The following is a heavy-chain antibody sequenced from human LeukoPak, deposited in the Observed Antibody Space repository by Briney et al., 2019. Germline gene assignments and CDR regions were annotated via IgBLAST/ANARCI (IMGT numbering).Heavy chain of an antibody. CDR3: ARASLRGYSYGSVAFDI. D-gene: IGHD5-18*01. J-gene: IGHJ3*02. CDR1: GGSISSYY. V-gene: IGHV4-59*01. Sequence: SETLSPTCTVSGGSISSYYWSWIRQPPGKGLEWIGYIYYSGSTNYNPSLKSRVTISVDTSKNQFSLKLSSVTAADTAVYYCARASLRGYSYGSVAFDIWGQGTMVTVSS. CDR2: IYYSGST.